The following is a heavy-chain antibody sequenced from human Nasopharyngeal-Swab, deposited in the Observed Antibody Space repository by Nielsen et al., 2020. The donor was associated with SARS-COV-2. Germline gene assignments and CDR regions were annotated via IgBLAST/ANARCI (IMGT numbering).Heavy chain of an antibody. CDR1: GFTYDDYS. D-gene: IGHD2-8*01. CDR3: ARDGQSRTNWFDP. CDR2: VTWNGVTV. Sequence: GGSLRLSCAASGFTYDDYSIHWVRQAPGKGLEWVSGVTWNGVTVGYADSVKGRFTISRDNARSSLYLQMNSLRAEDTAVYYCARDGQSRTNWFDPWGQGTVVTVSS. J-gene: IGHJ5*02. V-gene: IGHV3-9*01.